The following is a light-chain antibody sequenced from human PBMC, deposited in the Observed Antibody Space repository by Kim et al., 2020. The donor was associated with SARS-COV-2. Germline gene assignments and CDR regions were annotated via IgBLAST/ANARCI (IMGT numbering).Light chain of an antibody. CDR3: GTWDSSLNAWV. J-gene: IGLJ2*01. CDR1: SSNIGNNY. Sequence: GQKVTIPCSVRSSNIGNNYVSWYQQLPRTAPKLLIYDNNNRPSGIPDRFSGSKSGASATLGITGLQTGDEADYYCGTWDSSLNAWVFGGGTKLTVL. V-gene: IGLV1-51*01. CDR2: DNN.